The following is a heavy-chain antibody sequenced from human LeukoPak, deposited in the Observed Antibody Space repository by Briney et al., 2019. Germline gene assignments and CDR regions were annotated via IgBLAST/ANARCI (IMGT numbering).Heavy chain of an antibody. D-gene: IGHD2-15*01. V-gene: IGHV4-34*01. CDR1: GGSFSGYY. CDR3: ARELRGTGSGGRAAGWYFDH. J-gene: IGHJ4*02. Sequence: SETLSLTCAVYGGSFSGYYWSWIRQPPGKGLEWIGEINHSGSTNYNPSLKSRVTISVDTSKNQFSLKLSSVTAADTAVYYCARELRGTGSGGRAAGWYFDHWGQGTLVTVSS. CDR2: INHSGST.